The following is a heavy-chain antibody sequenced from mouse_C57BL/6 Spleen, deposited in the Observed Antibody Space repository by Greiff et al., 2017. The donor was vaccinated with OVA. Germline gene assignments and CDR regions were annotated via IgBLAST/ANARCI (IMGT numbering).Heavy chain of an antibody. CDR1: GFSLTSYG. Sequence: VKLMESGPGLVQPSQSLSITCTVSGFSLTSYGVHWVRQSPGKGLEWLGVIWSGGSTDYNAAFISRLSISKDNSKSQVFFKMNSLQADDTAIYYCAKGGFSWYFDVWGTGTTVTVSS. CDR2: IWSGGST. CDR3: AKGGFSWYFDV. V-gene: IGHV2-2*01. J-gene: IGHJ1*03.